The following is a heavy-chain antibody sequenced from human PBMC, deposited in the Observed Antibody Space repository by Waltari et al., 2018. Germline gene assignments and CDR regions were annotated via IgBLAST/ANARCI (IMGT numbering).Heavy chain of an antibody. D-gene: IGHD3-22*01. Sequence: QVQLVQSGAEVKQPGSSMKVSCKASGATFRRYAISWVRPAPGQGLEGMGGIIPLFGTTNYAQKFQGRATMTADEPTSTAYVELRSLKSEDTAVYFCARSYYYDRRANYPSLGAFDSWGQGTLVTVAS. J-gene: IGHJ4*02. CDR1: GATFRRYA. V-gene: IGHV1-69*12. CDR2: IIPLFGTT. CDR3: ARSYYYDRRANYPSLGAFDS.